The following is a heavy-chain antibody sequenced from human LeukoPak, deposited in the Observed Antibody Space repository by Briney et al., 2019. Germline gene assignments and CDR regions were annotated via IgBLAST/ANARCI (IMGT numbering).Heavy chain of an antibody. V-gene: IGHV6-1*01. CDR1: GDSVSSNSAA. Sequence: SQTLSLTCAISGDSVSSNSAAWNCIRRSPSRGLECLGRTYYRSKWYNDYAVSVKSRITINPDTSKNQFSLQLNSVTPEDTAVYYCARGLYYYDSSGYYYPFDYWGQGTLVTVSS. J-gene: IGHJ4*02. CDR2: TYYRSKWYN. D-gene: IGHD3-22*01. CDR3: ARGLYYYDSSGYYYPFDY.